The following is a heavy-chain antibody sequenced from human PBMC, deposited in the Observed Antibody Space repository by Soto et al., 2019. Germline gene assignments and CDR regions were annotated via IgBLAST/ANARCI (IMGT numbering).Heavy chain of an antibody. Sequence: GGSLRLSCAASGFTFSSYAMSWVRQAPGKGLEWVSAISGSGGSTYYADSVKGRFTISRDNSKNTLYLQMNSLRAEDTAVYYCANYLWGPYTNAPDSRGQGDPVTVS. CDR2: ISGSGGST. CDR1: GFTFSSYA. V-gene: IGHV3-23*01. D-gene: IGHD2-2*02. J-gene: IGHJ1*01. CDR3: ANYLWGPYTNAPDS.